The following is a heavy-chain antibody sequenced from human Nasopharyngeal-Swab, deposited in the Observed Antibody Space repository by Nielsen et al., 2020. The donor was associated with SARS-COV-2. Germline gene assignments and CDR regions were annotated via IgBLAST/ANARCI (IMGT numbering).Heavy chain of an antibody. CDR1: GFTFSSYG. CDR3: AREGGLLWFGESPEGGWFDP. V-gene: IGHV3-48*03. CDR2: ISSSGSTI. J-gene: IGHJ5*02. Sequence: GGSLRLSCAASGFTFSSYGMNWVRQAPGKGLEWVSYISSSGSTIYYADSVKGRFTISRDNAKNSLYLQMNSLRAEDTAVYYCAREGGLLWFGESPEGGWFDPWGQGTLVTVSS. D-gene: IGHD3-10*01.